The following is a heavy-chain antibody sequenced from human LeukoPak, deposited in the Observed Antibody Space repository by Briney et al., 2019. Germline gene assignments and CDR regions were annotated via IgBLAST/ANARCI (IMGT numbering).Heavy chain of an antibody. D-gene: IGHD6-19*01. CDR2: IYTNGNT. J-gene: IGHJ6*02. V-gene: IGHV4-4*07. CDR1: GGSISSYY. Sequence: SETLSLTCTGSGGSISSYYWSWIRQPAGKGLEWIGHIYTNGNTNYNPSLKSRVTISVDTSKNQFSLKLSSVTAADTAVYYCARVGSSGWYGPSHYYYGMDVWGQGTTVTVSS. CDR3: ARVGSSGWYGPSHYYYGMDV.